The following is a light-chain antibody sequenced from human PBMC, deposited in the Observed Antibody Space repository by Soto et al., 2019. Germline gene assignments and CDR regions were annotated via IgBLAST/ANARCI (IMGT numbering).Light chain of an antibody. CDR3: CSRL. V-gene: IGLV2-23*02. J-gene: IGLJ2*01. CDR1: STDPATYDL. CDR2: EVA. Sequence: QSVLTQPASVSGSPGQSITISCTGTSTDPATYDLVSWYQQHPGKAPQLIIYEVAKWPSGVSARFSGSQSGDTASLTISGLQAADEAYYYCCSRLFGGGTQLTVL.